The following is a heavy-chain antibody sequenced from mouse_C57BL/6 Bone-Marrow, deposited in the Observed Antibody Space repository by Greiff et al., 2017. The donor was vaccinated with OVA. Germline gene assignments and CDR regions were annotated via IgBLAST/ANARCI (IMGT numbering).Heavy chain of an antibody. D-gene: IGHD1-1*01. CDR3: ASGERYYDGSDPTGYFDV. CDR2: IDPSDSYT. J-gene: IGHJ1*03. CDR1: GYTFTSYW. V-gene: IGHV1-69*01. Sequence: VQLQQPGAELVMPGASVKLSCKASGYTFTSYWMHWVKQRPGQGLEWIGEIDPSDSYTNYNQKFKGKSTLTVDKSSSTAYMQLSSLTSEDSAVYYCASGERYYDGSDPTGYFDVWGTGTTVTVSS.